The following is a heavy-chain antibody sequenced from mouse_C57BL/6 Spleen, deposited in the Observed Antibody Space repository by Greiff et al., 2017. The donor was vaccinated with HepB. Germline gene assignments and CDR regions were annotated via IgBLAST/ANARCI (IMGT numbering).Heavy chain of an antibody. CDR3: ARPDGYLCAY. V-gene: IGHV1-69*01. D-gene: IGHD2-3*01. J-gene: IGHJ3*01. CDR2: IDPSDSYT. Sequence: QVQLKQSGAELVMPGASVKLSCKASGYTFTSYWMHWVKQRPGQGLEWIGEIDPSDSYTNYNQKFKGQSTLTVDKSSSTAYMQLSSLTSEDSAVYYCARPDGYLCAYWGQGTLVTVSA. CDR1: GYTFTSYW.